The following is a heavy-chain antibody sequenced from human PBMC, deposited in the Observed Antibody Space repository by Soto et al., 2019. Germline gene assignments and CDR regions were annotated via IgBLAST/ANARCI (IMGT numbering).Heavy chain of an antibody. CDR2: INHSGST. Sequence: QVQLQQWGAGLLKPSETLSLTCAVYGGSFSGYYWSWIRQPPGKGLEWIGEINHSGSTNYNPSLKSRVTISVDTSKNQFSLKLSSVTAADTAVYYCARARSMVRGGYYYGMDVWGQGTTVTVSS. V-gene: IGHV4-34*01. D-gene: IGHD3-10*01. J-gene: IGHJ6*02. CDR1: GGSFSGYY. CDR3: ARARSMVRGGYYYGMDV.